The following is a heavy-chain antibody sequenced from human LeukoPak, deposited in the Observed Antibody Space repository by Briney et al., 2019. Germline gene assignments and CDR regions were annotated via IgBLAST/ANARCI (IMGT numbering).Heavy chain of an antibody. CDR2: IIPIFGTA. CDR3: ARGVLRYFDWLLSPFDY. D-gene: IGHD3-9*01. J-gene: IGHJ4*02. V-gene: IGHV1-69*06. CDR1: GGTFSSYA. Sequence: ASVKVSCKASGGTFSSYAISWVRQAPGQGLEWMGGIIPIFGTANYAQKFQGRVTITADKSTSTAYMELSSLRSEDTAVYYCARGVLRYFDWLLSPFDYWGQGTLVTVSS.